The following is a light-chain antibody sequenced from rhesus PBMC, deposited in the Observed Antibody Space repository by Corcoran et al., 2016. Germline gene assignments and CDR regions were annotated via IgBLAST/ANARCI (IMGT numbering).Light chain of an antibody. CDR3: QQHDNSP. V-gene: IGKV1-69*01. CDR2: RAS. J-gene: IGKJ4*01. CDR1: QGISNW. Sequence: DIQMTQSPSSLSASVGDRVTITCRASQGISNWLAWYQQKPGKAPKLLIYRASNLETGVPSRFSGSGAGTDFTLTISSLQPEEIATYYCQQHDNSPLGGGTKVEIK.